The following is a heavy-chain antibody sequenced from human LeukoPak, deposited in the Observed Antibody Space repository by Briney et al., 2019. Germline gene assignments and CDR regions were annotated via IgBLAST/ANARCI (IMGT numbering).Heavy chain of an antibody. CDR1: GGTFSSYA. Sequence: SVKVSCKASGGTFSSYAISWVRQAPGQGLEWMGGIIPIFGTANYAQKFQGRVTITADESTSTAYMELSGLRSEDTAVYYCARSPGSDCSSTSCYSAYWGQGTLVTVSS. J-gene: IGHJ4*02. D-gene: IGHD2-2*02. V-gene: IGHV1-69*13. CDR3: ARSPGSDCSSTSCYSAY. CDR2: IIPIFGTA.